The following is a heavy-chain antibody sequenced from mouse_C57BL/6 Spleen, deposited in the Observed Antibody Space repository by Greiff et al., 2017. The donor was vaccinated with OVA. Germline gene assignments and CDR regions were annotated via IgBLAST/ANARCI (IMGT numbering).Heavy chain of an antibody. D-gene: IGHD2-3*01. Sequence: QVQLQQPGAELVKPGASVKVSCKASGYTFTSYWMHWVKQRPGQGLEWIGRIHPSDSDTNYNQKLKGKATLTVDKSSSTAYMQLNSLTSEASAVYYCAILYDYGYFDVWGTGTTVTVSS. CDR1: GYTFTSYW. CDR3: AILYDYGYFDV. V-gene: IGHV1-74*01. CDR2: IHPSDSDT. J-gene: IGHJ1*03.